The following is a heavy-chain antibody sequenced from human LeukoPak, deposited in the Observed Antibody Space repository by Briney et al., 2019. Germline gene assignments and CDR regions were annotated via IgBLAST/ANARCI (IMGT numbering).Heavy chain of an antibody. CDR1: GFTFSSYG. Sequence: GRSLRLSCAASGFTFSSYGMHWVRQAPGKGLEWVADIWYDGSNKYYADSVKGRFTISRDNSKNTLYLQMNSLRAEDTAVYYCARDGGVYDSSGYLVDRWGQGTLVTVSS. CDR2: IWYDGSNK. V-gene: IGHV3-33*01. J-gene: IGHJ5*02. CDR3: ARDGGVYDSSGYLVDR. D-gene: IGHD3-22*01.